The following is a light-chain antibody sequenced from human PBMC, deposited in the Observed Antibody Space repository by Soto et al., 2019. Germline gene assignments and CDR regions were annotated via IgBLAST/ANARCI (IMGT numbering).Light chain of an antibody. CDR2: GAS. Sequence: IVMTQSPGTLSLTPGDTATLSSRASQSLGSDLAWYQQKPGQAPRLLIFGASARPTGIPARISGSGSGTEFTLTISSLRSEDFAVYFCQQYYNWPRTFGQGTKVDI. J-gene: IGKJ1*01. CDR1: QSLGSD. V-gene: IGKV3-15*01. CDR3: QQYYNWPRT.